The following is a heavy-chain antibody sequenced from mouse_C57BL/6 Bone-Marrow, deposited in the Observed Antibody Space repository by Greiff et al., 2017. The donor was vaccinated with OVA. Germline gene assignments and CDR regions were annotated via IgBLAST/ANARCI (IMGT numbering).Heavy chain of an antibody. CDR2: IYPRSGNT. CDR1: GYTFTSYG. V-gene: IGHV1-81*01. CDR3: ARTITTVPYYYAMDY. J-gene: IGHJ4*01. D-gene: IGHD1-1*01. Sequence: VKLQQSGAELARPGASVKLSCKASGYTFTSYGISWVKQRTGQGLEWIGEIYPRSGNTYYNEKFKGKATLTADKSSSTAYMELRSLTSEDSAVYFCARTITTVPYYYAMDYWGQGTSVTVSS.